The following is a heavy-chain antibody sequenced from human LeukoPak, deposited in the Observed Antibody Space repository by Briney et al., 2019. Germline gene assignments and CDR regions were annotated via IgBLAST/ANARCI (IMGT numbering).Heavy chain of an antibody. CDR3: ARVGSGWYIDY. J-gene: IGHJ2*01. Sequence: PGGSLRLSCAASGFTVSSNYMTWVRQAPGKGLEWVSVIYSGSSTYYADSVKGRFTISRDNSKNTLYLQMNSLRAEDTAVYYCARVGSGWYIDYWGRGTLVTVSS. V-gene: IGHV3-53*01. CDR2: IYSGSST. D-gene: IGHD6-19*01. CDR1: GFTVSSNY.